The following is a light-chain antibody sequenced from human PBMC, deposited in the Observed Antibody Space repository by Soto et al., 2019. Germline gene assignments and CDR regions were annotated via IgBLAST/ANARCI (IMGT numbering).Light chain of an antibody. J-gene: IGKJ1*01. Sequence: DLQMTQSPSSLSASVGDRVTITCRASQSISTFLNWYVQKPGKAPKLLIYGSSSLQSGVPSRFSGSGSGTEFTLTISSLQPDDFATYYCQQYNTNAPTFGQGTKVDIK. CDR2: GSS. V-gene: IGKV1-39*01. CDR3: QQYNTNAPT. CDR1: QSISTF.